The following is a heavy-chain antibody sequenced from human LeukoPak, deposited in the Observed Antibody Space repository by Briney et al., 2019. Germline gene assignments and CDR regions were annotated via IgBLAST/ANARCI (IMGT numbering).Heavy chain of an antibody. CDR3: ARVRYYYESSGYYPGGFDY. CDR1: GYTFTTYG. Sequence: ASVKVSCKASGYTFTTYGISWVRQAPGQGLEWMGWISTYNGNTNYGQKFQGRVTMTTDTSTSTAYMELRSLRSDDTAVYYCARVRYYYESSGYYPGGFDYWGQGTLVNVSS. CDR2: ISTYNGNT. V-gene: IGHV1-18*01. D-gene: IGHD3-22*01. J-gene: IGHJ4*02.